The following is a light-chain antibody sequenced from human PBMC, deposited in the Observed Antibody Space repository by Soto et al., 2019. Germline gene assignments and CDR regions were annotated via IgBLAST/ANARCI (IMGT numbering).Light chain of an antibody. CDR1: SSDIGSYNY. V-gene: IGLV2-14*03. CDR3: NSYTTSTTGV. CDR2: DVS. Sequence: QSALTQPASVSGSRGQSITISCTGTSSDIGSYNYVSWYQQHPGKAPKLIIFDVSSRPSGVSTRFSGSKSGNTASLTISGLQAEDEADYYCNSYTTSTTGVFGGGTKLTVL. J-gene: IGLJ2*01.